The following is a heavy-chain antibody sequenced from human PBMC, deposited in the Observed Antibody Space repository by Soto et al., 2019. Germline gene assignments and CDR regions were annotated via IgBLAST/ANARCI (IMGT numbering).Heavy chain of an antibody. Sequence: ASVKVSCKASGYTFPRPYMHWVRQPPGQGLEWMGIINPSGGSTSYAQKFQGRVTMTRDTSTSTFYMELSSLRSEDTAVHYCARRGVTTDGMDVWGQGTTVTVSS. D-gene: IGHD4-4*01. CDR2: INPSGGST. CDR3: ARRGVTTDGMDV. CDR1: GYTFPRPY. J-gene: IGHJ6*02. V-gene: IGHV1-46*01.